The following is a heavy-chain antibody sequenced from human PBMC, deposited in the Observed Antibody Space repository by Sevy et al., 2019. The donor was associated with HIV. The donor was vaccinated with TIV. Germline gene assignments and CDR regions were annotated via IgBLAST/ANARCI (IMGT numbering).Heavy chain of an antibody. D-gene: IGHD6-19*01. Sequence: PVKVSCKASGGTFSSYAISWVRQAPGQGLEWMGGIIPIFGTANYAQKFQGRVTITADESTSTAYMELSSLRSEDTAVYYCARAGGSGWYRGYYFDYWGQGTLVTVSS. CDR3: ARAGGSGWYRGYYFDY. J-gene: IGHJ4*02. V-gene: IGHV1-69*13. CDR2: IIPIFGTA. CDR1: GGTFSSYA.